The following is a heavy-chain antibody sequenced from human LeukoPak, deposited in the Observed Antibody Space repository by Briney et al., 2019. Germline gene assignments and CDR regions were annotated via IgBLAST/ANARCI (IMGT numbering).Heavy chain of an antibody. J-gene: IGHJ4*02. CDR3: ARGGSPSIAAAGTVLQTFDY. Sequence: SVKVSCKASGGTFSSYAISWVRQAPGQGLEWMGGMIPIFGTANYARKFQGRVTITADGSTSTAYMELSSLRSEDTAVYYCARGGSPSIAAAGTVLQTFDYWGQGTLVTVSS. V-gene: IGHV1-69*01. D-gene: IGHD6-13*01. CDR1: GGTFSSYA. CDR2: MIPIFGTA.